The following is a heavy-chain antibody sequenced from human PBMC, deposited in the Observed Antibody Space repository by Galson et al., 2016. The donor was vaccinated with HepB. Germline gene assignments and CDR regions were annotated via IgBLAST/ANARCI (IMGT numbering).Heavy chain of an antibody. V-gene: IGHV1-18*01. D-gene: IGHD2/OR15-2a*01. J-gene: IGHJ4*02. CDR1: GYTFTTSG. CDR3: ARDVQYRFDS. CDR2: ISTYSGNT. Sequence: SLKVSCKASGYTFTTSGISWVRQAPGQGLEWMGWISTYSGNTKYAQKLQGGLTLTTDSSTTTAYMELRSLRFDDTALYYCARDVQYRFDSWGQGTLVTVSS.